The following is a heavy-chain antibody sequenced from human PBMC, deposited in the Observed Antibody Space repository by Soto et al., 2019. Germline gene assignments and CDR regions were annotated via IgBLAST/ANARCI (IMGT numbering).Heavy chain of an antibody. CDR2: FDPEDGET. D-gene: IGHD3-3*01. V-gene: IGHV1-24*01. J-gene: IGHJ6*02. Sequence: ASVKVSCKVSGYTLTELSMHWVRQAPGKGLGWMGGFDPEDGETIYAQKLQGRVTMTEDTSTDTAYMELSSLRSEDTAVCYCAADITIFGVVNPYYYYGMDVWGQGTTVTVSS. CDR3: AADITIFGVVNPYYYYGMDV. CDR1: GYTLTELS.